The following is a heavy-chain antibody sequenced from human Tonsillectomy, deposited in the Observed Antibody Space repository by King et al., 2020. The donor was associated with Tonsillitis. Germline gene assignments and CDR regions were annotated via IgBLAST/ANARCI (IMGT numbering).Heavy chain of an antibody. CDR1: GFTFRSHS. CDR2: VASSRVYI. J-gene: IGHJ4*02. CDR3: AREGPTGEFDY. V-gene: IGHV3-21*01. D-gene: IGHD1-1*01. Sequence: VQLVVSGGGLVKPGGSLRLSCAASGFTFRSHSMNWVRHAPGQGVEWVSSVASSRVYIYYAGSGRGRFTISRDNAKNSLYLQMTNLRAEDTAVYYCAREGPTGEFDYWGQGTLVTVSS.